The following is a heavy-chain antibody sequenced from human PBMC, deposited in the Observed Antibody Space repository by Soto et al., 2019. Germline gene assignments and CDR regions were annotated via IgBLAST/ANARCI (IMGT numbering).Heavy chain of an antibody. Sequence: QVQLVESGGGVVQPGRSLRLSCAASGFTFSSYAMHWVRQAPGKGLEWVAVISYDGSNKYYADSVKGRFTISRDNSKNTLYLQMSSLRAEDTAVYYCARAESGWWRDAFAIWGQGTMVTVSS. D-gene: IGHD6-19*01. CDR2: ISYDGSNK. CDR1: GFTFSSYA. V-gene: IGHV3-30-3*01. J-gene: IGHJ3*02. CDR3: ARAESGWWRDAFAI.